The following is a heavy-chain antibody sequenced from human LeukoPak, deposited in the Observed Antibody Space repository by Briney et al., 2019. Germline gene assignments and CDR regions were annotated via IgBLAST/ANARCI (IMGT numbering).Heavy chain of an antibody. D-gene: IGHD4-17*01. Sequence: GGSLRLSCAASGFTFSSYWMHWVRQAPGKGLGWVSRINSDGSSTSYADSVKGRFTIYRDNAKNTLYLQMNSLRAEDTAVYYCARGAVTTGAFDYWGQGTLVTVSS. J-gene: IGHJ4*02. CDR1: GFTFSSYW. CDR2: INSDGSST. CDR3: ARGAVTTGAFDY. V-gene: IGHV3-74*01.